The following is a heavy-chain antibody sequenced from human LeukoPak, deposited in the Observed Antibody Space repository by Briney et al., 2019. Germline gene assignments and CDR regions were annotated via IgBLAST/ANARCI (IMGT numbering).Heavy chain of an antibody. CDR3: AREKNYYDSSGFLGY. CDR2: IWYDGSNK. Sequence: GGSLRLSCAASGFTFSSYGMHWVRQAPGKGLEWVAVIWYDGSNKYYADSVKGRFTISRDNSKNTLYLQMNSLRAEDTAVYYCAREKNYYDSSGFLGYWGQGTLVTVSS. D-gene: IGHD3-22*01. V-gene: IGHV3-33*01. J-gene: IGHJ4*02. CDR1: GFTFSSYG.